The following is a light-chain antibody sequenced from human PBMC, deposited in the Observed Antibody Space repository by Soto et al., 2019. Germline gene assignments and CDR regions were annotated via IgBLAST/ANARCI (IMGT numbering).Light chain of an antibody. CDR1: QSVSSY. J-gene: IGKJ1*01. CDR3: QQRSNWTPT. CDR2: DAS. Sequence: EIVLTQSPATLSLSPGERATLSCRASQSVSSYLAWYQQKPGQAPRLLIYDASNRATGIPARFSGSGSGTDFTLTISRLEPEDFAVYYCQQRSNWTPTFGQGTKVEIK. V-gene: IGKV3-11*01.